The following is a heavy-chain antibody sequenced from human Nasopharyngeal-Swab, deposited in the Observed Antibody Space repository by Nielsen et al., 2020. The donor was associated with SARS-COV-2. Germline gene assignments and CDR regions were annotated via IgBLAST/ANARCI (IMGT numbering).Heavy chain of an antibody. V-gene: IGHV4-59*08. Sequence: GSLRLSCTVSGGSISSYYWNWIRQPPGKGLEWIGYIYYSGSTNYNPSLKSRVTISVDTSKNQLSLKLSSVTAADTAVYYCARQDSWYYYYGMDVWGQGTTVTVSS. CDR1: GGSISSYY. J-gene: IGHJ6*02. CDR2: IYYSGST. CDR3: ARQDSWYYYYGMDV.